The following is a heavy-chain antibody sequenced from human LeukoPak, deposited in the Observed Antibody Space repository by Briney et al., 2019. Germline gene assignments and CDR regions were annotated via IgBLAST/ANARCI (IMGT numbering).Heavy chain of an antibody. CDR2: IYYSGST. V-gene: IGHV4-31*03. CDR1: GGSVSSGGYY. Sequence: SETLSLTCTVSGGSVSSGGYYWSWIRQHPGKGLEWIGYIYYSGSTYYNPSLKSRVTISVDTSKNQFSLKLSSVTAADTAVYYCARDLPNSSGGWFDPWGQGTLVTVSS. D-gene: IGHD6-6*01. CDR3: ARDLPNSSGGWFDP. J-gene: IGHJ5*02.